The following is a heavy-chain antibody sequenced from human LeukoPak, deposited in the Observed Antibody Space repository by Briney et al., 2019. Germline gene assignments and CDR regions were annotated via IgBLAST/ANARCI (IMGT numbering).Heavy chain of an antibody. D-gene: IGHD3-22*01. CDR3: ARDASHFDSSGYFHNYYYGMDV. Sequence: GGSLRLSCAASGFTFSDYYMSWIRQAPGKGLEWVSYISSSGSTIYYADSVKGRFTISRDSAKNSLYLQMSSLGAEDTAVYYCARDASHFDSSGYFHNYYYGMDVWGQGTTVTVSS. CDR1: GFTFSDYY. V-gene: IGHV3-11*04. CDR2: ISSSGSTI. J-gene: IGHJ6*02.